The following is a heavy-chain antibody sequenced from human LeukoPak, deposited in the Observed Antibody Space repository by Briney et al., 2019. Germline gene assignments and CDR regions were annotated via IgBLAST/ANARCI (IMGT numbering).Heavy chain of an antibody. D-gene: IGHD1-1*01. Sequence: PSETLSLTCTVSGVSISRYYWSWVRQPPGKGLEWIGSVHYSGNTNYNPSLKSRGTISLDTSKNQFSLKLSYVTAADTAVYYCARHDYNWKTFDYWGQGTLVTVSS. CDR2: VHYSGNT. CDR3: ARHDYNWKTFDY. CDR1: GVSISRYY. V-gene: IGHV4-59*08. J-gene: IGHJ4*02.